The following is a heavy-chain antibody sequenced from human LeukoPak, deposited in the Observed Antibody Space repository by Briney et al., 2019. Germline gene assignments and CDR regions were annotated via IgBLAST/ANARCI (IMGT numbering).Heavy chain of an antibody. V-gene: IGHV3-9*01. J-gene: IGHJ4*02. CDR3: AKDSTYGDLEAFDY. CDR2: ISWNSGSI. CDR1: GFTFDDYA. D-gene: IGHD4-17*01. Sequence: GRSLRLSCAVSGFTFDDYAMLWVRQAPGKGLEGVSGISWNSGSIGYADSVKGRFTISRDNAKNSLYLQMNSLRAEDTALYYCAKDSTYGDLEAFDYWGQGTLVTVSS.